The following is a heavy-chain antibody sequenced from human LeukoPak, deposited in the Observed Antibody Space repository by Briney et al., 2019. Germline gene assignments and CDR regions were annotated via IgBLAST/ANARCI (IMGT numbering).Heavy chain of an antibody. CDR1: GVTVSSNY. J-gene: IGHJ4*02. V-gene: IGHV3-53*01. CDR2: IYSSGYA. D-gene: IGHD4/OR15-4a*01. CDR3: ARAPVYGAPPYFDF. Sequence: GGTLSLSCAPSGVTVSSNYMSWVRQAPGKGLEWVSVIYSSGYAHYTHSVKGRFTISRDKSKNTLYLQMNSRTVQDTAMYYCARAPVYGAPPYFDFWGQGTLVTVSS.